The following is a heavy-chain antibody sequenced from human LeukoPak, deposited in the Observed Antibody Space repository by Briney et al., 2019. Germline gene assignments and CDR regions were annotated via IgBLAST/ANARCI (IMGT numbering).Heavy chain of an antibody. CDR1: GYTFTSYG. CDR2: ISAYNGNT. Sequence: GASVKVSCKASGYTFTSYGISWVRQAPGQGLEWMGWISAYNGNTNYAQKLQGRVTMTTDTSTSTAYMELRSLRSDDTAVYYCARTNYVWGGYRPADAFDIWGQGTMVTVSS. J-gene: IGHJ3*02. V-gene: IGHV1-18*01. D-gene: IGHD3-16*02. CDR3: ARTNYVWGGYRPADAFDI.